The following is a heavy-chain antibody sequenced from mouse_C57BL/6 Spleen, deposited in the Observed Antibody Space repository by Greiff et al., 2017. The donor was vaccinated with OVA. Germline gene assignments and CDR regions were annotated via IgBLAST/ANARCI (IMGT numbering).Heavy chain of an antibody. Sequence: EVKLQESGPGLVKPSQSLSLTCSVTGYSITSGYYWNWIRQFPGNKLEWMGYISYDGSNNYNPSLKNRISITRDTSKNQFFLKLNSVTTEDTATYYCARGVVARAMDYWGQGTSVTVSS. D-gene: IGHD1-1*01. V-gene: IGHV3-6*01. CDR2: ISYDGSN. CDR1: GYSITSGYY. CDR3: ARGVVARAMDY. J-gene: IGHJ4*01.